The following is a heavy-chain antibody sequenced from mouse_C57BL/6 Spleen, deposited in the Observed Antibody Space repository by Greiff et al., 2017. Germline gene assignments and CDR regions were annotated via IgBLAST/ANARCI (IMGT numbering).Heavy chain of an antibody. V-gene: IGHV1-80*01. CDR2: IYPGDGDT. CDR1: GYAFRSYW. J-gene: IGHJ4*01. Sequence: QVQLQQSGAELVTPGASVTISCKASGYAFRSYWMNWVKQRPGKGLEWIGQIYPGDGDTNYNGKFKGKATLTADKSSSTAYMQLSSLTSEDSAVYFCARCDYDAMDYWGQGTSDTVSS. CDR3: ARCDYDAMDY.